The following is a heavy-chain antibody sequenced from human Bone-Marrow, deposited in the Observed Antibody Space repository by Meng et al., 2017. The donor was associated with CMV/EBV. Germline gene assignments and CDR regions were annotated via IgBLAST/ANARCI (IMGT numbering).Heavy chain of an antibody. Sequence: LSLTCAASGFTFSSYAMSWVRQAPGKGLEWVSAISGSGGSTYYADSVKGRFTISRDNSKNTLYLQMNSLRAEDTAVYYCAKDPRIVGATPIFDYWGQGTLVTVSS. CDR2: ISGSGGST. D-gene: IGHD1-26*01. CDR3: AKDPRIVGATPIFDY. J-gene: IGHJ4*02. V-gene: IGHV3-23*01. CDR1: GFTFSSYA.